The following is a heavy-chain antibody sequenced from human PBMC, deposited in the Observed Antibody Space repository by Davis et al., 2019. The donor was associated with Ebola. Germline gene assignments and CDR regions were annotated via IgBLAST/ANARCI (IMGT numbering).Heavy chain of an antibody. V-gene: IGHV3-48*03. CDR2: ISGSSTTI. CDR3: ARGELRFLDGLYYGMDV. Sequence: GESLKISCAASGFTFSSCEMNWVRQAPGKGLEWVSHISGSSTTIYYADSVKGRFTLSRDNAKNSLYLQMNSLRAEDTAVYYCARGELRFLDGLYYGMDVWGQGTTVTVSS. D-gene: IGHD3-3*01. J-gene: IGHJ6*02. CDR1: GFTFSSCE.